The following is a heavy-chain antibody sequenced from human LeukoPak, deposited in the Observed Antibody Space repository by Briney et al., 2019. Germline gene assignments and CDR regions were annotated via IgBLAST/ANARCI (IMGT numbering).Heavy chain of an antibody. J-gene: IGHJ4*02. Sequence: AGGSLRLSCAASGFTFSSYGMHWVRQAPGKGLEWVAVIWYDGSNKYYADSVKGRFTISRDNSKNTLYLQMNSLRAEDTAVYYCARQLAAAGGFDYWGQGTLATVSS. D-gene: IGHD6-13*01. V-gene: IGHV3-33*01. CDR1: GFTFSSYG. CDR2: IWYDGSNK. CDR3: ARQLAAAGGFDY.